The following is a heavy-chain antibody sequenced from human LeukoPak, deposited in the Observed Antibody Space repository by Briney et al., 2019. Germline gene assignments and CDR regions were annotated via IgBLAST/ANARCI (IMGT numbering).Heavy chain of an antibody. CDR2: IIPIFGTA. D-gene: IGHD4-17*01. V-gene: IGHV1-69*06. CDR3: ARDPKRGPYGDYVEGAFDI. Sequence: GASVTVSCKASGYTFTSYDINWVRQATGQGLEWMGGIIPIFGTANYAQKFQGRVTITADKSTSTAYMELSSLRSEDTAVYYCARDPKRGPYGDYVEGAFDIWGQGTMVTVSS. CDR1: GYTFTSYD. J-gene: IGHJ3*02.